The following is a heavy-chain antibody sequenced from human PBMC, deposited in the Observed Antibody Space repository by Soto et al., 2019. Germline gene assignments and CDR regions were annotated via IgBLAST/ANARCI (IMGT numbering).Heavy chain of an antibody. CDR2: IWYDGSNK. Sequence: QVQLVESGGGVVQPGRSLRLYCAASGFRFSSYGMNWVRQSPGKGLEWVAVIWYDGSNKFYGNSVKGRFTISRDNSRNTLYLQMNSLRDEDTAVYYCATEGKDDSVKGGFDNWGQGTLVTVSS. CDR1: GFRFSSYG. J-gene: IGHJ4*02. V-gene: IGHV3-33*01. CDR3: ATEGKDDSVKGGFDN. D-gene: IGHD3-22*01.